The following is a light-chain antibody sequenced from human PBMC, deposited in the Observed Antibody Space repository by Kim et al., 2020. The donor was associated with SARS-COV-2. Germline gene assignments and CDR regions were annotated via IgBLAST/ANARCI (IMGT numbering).Light chain of an antibody. CDR1: QDISSN. Sequence: VSPEESVPLSCRASQDISSNLAWYQHKPGQAPRLLIHGASTRATGISARFSGSGSGTDFTLTISSLQSEDFAVYYCQQYYNWPRTFGQGTKVDIK. V-gene: IGKV3D-15*01. J-gene: IGKJ1*01. CDR2: GAS. CDR3: QQYYNWPRT.